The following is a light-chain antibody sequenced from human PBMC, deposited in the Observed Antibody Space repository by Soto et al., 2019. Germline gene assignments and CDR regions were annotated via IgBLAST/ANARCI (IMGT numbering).Light chain of an antibody. V-gene: IGKV1-27*01. CDR1: QSISNY. J-gene: IGKJ3*01. Sequence: DIQITHSPSSLSASVVDRVTITFLASQSISNYLAWYQQKPGKVPKLLIYAASTLQSGVPSRFSASGSGTEFTLTISSLQSEDFAVYYCQKYNNWPFNFGPGTKVDIK. CDR2: AAS. CDR3: QKYNNWPFN.